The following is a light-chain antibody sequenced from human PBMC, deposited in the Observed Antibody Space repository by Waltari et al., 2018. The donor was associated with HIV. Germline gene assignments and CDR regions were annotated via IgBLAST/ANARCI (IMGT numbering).Light chain of an antibody. J-gene: IGKJ1*01. CDR2: DAS. CDR1: QSVSTN. V-gene: IGKV3-15*01. Sequence: EIVMTQSPATLSVSPGGRATLSCRASQSVSTNLAWYQQTPGPAPRLLISDASSRATGVPARFSGSASGTEFTLTISNLQSEDFAVYYCQQYHNWPPWTFGQGTKVEIK. CDR3: QQYHNWPPWT.